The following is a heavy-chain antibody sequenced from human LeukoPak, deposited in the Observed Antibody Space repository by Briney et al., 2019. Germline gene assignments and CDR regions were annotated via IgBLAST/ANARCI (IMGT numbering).Heavy chain of an antibody. V-gene: IGHV3-11*04. CDR2: ISDSGSTI. J-gene: IGHJ4*02. Sequence: GGSLRLSCAASEFVFSDYYMSWIRQAPGKGLEWVSYISDSGSTIYYADSVKGRFTISRDNAKNSLYLQMNSLRAEDTAVYYCARERGVVTATLYDYWGQGTLVTVSS. D-gene: IGHD2-21*02. CDR3: ARERGVVTATLYDY. CDR1: EFVFSDYY.